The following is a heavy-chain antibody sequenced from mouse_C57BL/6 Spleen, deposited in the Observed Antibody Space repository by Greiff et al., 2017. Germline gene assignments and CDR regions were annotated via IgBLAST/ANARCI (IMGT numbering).Heavy chain of an antibody. CDR1: GFTFSSYA. J-gene: IGHJ2*01. Sequence: EVQVVESGEGLVKPGGSLKLSCAASGFTFSSYAMSWVRQTPEKRLEWVAYISSGGDYIYYADTVKGRFTISRDNARNTLYLQMSSLKSEDTAMYYCTRDATVVGFDYWGQGTTLTVSS. V-gene: IGHV5-9-1*02. CDR3: TRDATVVGFDY. D-gene: IGHD1-1*01. CDR2: ISSGGDYI.